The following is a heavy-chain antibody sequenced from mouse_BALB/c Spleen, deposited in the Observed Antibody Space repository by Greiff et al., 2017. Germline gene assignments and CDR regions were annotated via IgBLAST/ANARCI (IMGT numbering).Heavy chain of an antibody. D-gene: IGHD3-3*01. Sequence: EVQLQESGPGLVKPSQSLSLTCTVTGYSITSDYAWNWIRQFPGNKLEWMGYISYSGSTSYNPSLKSRISITRDTSKNQFFLQLNSVTTEDTATYYCARWGLGRFAYWGQGTLVTVSA. J-gene: IGHJ3*01. CDR2: ISYSGST. CDR1: GYSITSDYA. CDR3: ARWGLGRFAY. V-gene: IGHV3-2*02.